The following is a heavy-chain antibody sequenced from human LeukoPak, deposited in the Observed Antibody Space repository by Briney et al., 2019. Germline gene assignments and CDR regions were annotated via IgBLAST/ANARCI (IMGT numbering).Heavy chain of an antibody. D-gene: IGHD3-10*01. J-gene: IGHJ5*02. CDR3: ARCGSGSYYNGWFDP. CDR2: IYYSGST. Sequence: SETLSLTCTVSGGSIGSYYWSWIRQPPGKGLEWIGYIYYSGSTNYNPSLKSRVTISVDTSKNQFSLKLSSVTAADTAVYYCARCGSGSYYNGWFDPWGQGTLVTVSS. CDR1: GGSIGSYY. V-gene: IGHV4-59*08.